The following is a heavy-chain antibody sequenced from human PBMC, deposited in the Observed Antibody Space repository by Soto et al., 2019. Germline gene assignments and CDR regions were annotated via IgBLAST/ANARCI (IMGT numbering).Heavy chain of an antibody. V-gene: IGHV4-4*02. J-gene: IGHJ6*02. CDR2: TYHNGNT. CDR3: ARHPLWDYYYGLDA. Sequence: SNAVSGESPSTSNWCAWVRQSPGKGLEWIGETYHNGNTNYNPSMKSRVTISVDKSKNQFSLHLASVTAADTAVYYCARHPLWDYYYGLDAWGQGTTI. CDR1: GESPSTSNW. D-gene: IGHD3-16*01.